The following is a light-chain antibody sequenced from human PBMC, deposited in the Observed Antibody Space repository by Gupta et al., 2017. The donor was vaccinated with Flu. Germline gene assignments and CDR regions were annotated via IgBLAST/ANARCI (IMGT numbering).Light chain of an antibody. V-gene: IGKV1-5*03. CDR1: QSINSW. CDR2: EAS. Sequence: PSTLSASVGDRVTITCRASQSINSWLAWYQQKPGKAPKLLIYEASTLERGAPSRFSGSGSETEFTLTIRNLQPDEFATFYCQQDHYSPVTFGQGTLLDIK. J-gene: IGKJ5*01. CDR3: QQDHYSPVT.